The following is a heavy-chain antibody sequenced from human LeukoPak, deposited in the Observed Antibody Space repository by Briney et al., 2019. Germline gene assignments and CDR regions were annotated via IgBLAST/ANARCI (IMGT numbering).Heavy chain of an antibody. CDR1: GYTFTDEY. CDR3: VRHLTDPTSGDY. Sequence: ASVKVSCKTSGYTFTDEYIHWVRQAPGHGLECMGWMHPNLAATVYFQKFQGRVSFTRDTSISTAYMELHRLRSDDTAVYYCVRHLTDPTSGDYWGQGTLVTVSS. V-gene: IGHV1-2*02. J-gene: IGHJ4*02. D-gene: IGHD1-14*01. CDR2: MHPNLAAT.